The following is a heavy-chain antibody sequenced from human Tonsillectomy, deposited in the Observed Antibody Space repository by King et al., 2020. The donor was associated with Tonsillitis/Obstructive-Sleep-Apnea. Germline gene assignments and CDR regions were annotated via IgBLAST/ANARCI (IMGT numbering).Heavy chain of an antibody. J-gene: IGHJ4*02. V-gene: IGHV3-74*01. CDR3: ARAYCSGGSCYSRHFDY. CDR2: INSDGSST. CDR1: GFTFSSYW. D-gene: IGHD2-15*01. Sequence: VQLLESGGGLVQPGGSLRLSCAASGFTFSSYWMHWVRQAPGKGLVWVSRINSDGSSTSYADSVKGRFTISRDNAKNTLYLQMNSLRAEDTAVYYCARAYCSGGSCYSRHFDYWGQGTLVTVSS.